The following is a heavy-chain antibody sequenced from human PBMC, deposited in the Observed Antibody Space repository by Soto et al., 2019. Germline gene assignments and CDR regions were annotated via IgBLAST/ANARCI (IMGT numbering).Heavy chain of an antibody. V-gene: IGHV4-61*01. D-gene: IGHD6-13*01. Sequence: QVQLQESGPGLVKPSETLSLTCTVSGGSVSSGSYYWSWIRQPPGKGLEWIGYIYYSGSTNYNPSLKGRVTIPVDTSKIHFSLKLSSVTAADTAVYYCARGSSYSSSWYGVFWFDPWGQGTLVTVSS. J-gene: IGHJ5*02. CDR2: IYYSGST. CDR1: GGSVSSGSYY. CDR3: ARGSSYSSSWYGVFWFDP.